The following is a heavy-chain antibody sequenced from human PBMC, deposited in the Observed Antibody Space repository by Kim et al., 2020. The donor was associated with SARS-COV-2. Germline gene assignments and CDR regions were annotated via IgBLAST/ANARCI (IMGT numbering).Heavy chain of an antibody. V-gene: IGHV1-69*13. CDR3: AGPPYCGGDCSAAEYFQH. Sequence: SVKVSCKASGGTFSSYAISWVRQAPGQGLEWMGGIIPIFGTANYAQKFQGRVTITADESTSTAYMELSSLRSEDTAVYYCAGPPYCGGDCSAAEYFQHWGQGTLVTVSS. J-gene: IGHJ1*01. CDR2: IIPIFGTA. D-gene: IGHD2-21*02. CDR1: GGTFSSYA.